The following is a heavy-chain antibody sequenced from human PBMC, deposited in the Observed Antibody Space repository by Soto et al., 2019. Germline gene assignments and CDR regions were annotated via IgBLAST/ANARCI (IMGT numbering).Heavy chain of an antibody. CDR1: GGSISSSSYY. CDR3: AGQRITMIVVVTYGYYFDY. V-gene: IGHV4-39*01. J-gene: IGHJ4*02. CDR2: IYYSGST. Sequence: SETLSLTCTVSGGSISSSSYYWGWIRQPPGKGLERIGSIYYSGSTYYNPSLKSRVTISVDTSKNQFSLKLSSVTAADTAVYYCAGQRITMIVVVTYGYYFDYWGQGTLVTVSS. D-gene: IGHD3-22*01.